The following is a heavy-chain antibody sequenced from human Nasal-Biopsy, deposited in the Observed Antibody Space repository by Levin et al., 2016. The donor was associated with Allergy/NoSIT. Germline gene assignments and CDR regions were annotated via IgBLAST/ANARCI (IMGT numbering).Heavy chain of an antibody. CDR3: ARDSLSSSGWYYYYSMDV. CDR2: ISYEGSDK. J-gene: IGHJ6*02. Sequence: GGSLRLSCAASGFTFSRYAFHWVRQAPGKGLEWVAVISYEGSDKFYADSVKGRFTISRDNSKNTLFLQMNSLRAEDTAVYYCARDSLSSSGWYYYYSMDVWGQGTTVTVSS. V-gene: IGHV3-30-3*01. CDR1: GFTFSRYA. D-gene: IGHD6-19*01.